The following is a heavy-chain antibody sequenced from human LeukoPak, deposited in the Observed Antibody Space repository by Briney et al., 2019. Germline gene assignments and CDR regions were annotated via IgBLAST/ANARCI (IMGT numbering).Heavy chain of an antibody. CDR3: AREYSSSAPFDY. D-gene: IGHD6-19*01. Sequence: ASVKVSCKASGYTFTSYDINWVRQAAGQGLEWMGWMNPNSGNTGYAQKFQGRVTMTRNTSISTAYMELSSLRSEDTAVYYCAREYSSSAPFDYWGQGTLVTVSS. J-gene: IGHJ4*02. V-gene: IGHV1-8*01. CDR2: MNPNSGNT. CDR1: GYTFTSYD.